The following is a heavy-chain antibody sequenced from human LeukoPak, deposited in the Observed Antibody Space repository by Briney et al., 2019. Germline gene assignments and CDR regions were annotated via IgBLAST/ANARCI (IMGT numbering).Heavy chain of an antibody. CDR3: ARSDIVVVPAADWFDP. J-gene: IGHJ5*02. Sequence: ASVKASCKASGYTFTAYYIHWVRQAPGQGLEWMGWINPNSGGTNYAQKFQGRVTMTRDTSISTAYMELSRLRSDDTAVYYCARSDIVVVPAADWFDPWGQGTLVTVSS. D-gene: IGHD2-2*01. CDR1: GYTFTAYY. V-gene: IGHV1-2*02. CDR2: INPNSGGT.